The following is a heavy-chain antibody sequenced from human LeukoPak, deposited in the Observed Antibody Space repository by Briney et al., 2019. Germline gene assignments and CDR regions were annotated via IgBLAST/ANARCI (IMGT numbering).Heavy chain of an antibody. CDR1: GFTFSTYA. J-gene: IGHJ4*01. CDR2: ISGTGGRT. V-gene: IGHV3-23*01. Sequence: GGSLRLSCAASGFTFSTYAMTWVRQAPGKGLEWVSDISGTGGRTYYADSVKGRFTISRDNSKNTVDLLMNSLRAEDTAIYYCARDVPYYNDSSGYYSPFDCWGQGTLVTVSS. CDR3: ARDVPYYNDSSGYYSPFDC. D-gene: IGHD3-22*01.